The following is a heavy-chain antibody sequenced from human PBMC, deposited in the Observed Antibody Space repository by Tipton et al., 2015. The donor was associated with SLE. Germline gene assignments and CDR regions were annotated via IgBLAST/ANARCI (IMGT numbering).Heavy chain of an antibody. CDR2: IYHSGST. D-gene: IGHD2-21*01. Sequence: TLSLTCAVSGYSISSGYFWGWIRQPPGKGLEWIGSIYHSGSTYYNPSPKNRVTISVNTSKNQFSLKLSSVTAADTAVYYCASLAYCGGDCLSDAFDIWGQGTMVTGSS. CDR1: GYSISSGYF. V-gene: IGHV4-38-2*01. CDR3: ASLAYCGGDCLSDAFDI. J-gene: IGHJ3*02.